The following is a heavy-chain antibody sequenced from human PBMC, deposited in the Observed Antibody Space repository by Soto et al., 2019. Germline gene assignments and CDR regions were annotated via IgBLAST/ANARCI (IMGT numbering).Heavy chain of an antibody. CDR2: INPNSGGT. D-gene: IGHD3-3*01. Sequence: ASVKVSCKASGYTFTGYYIHWVRQAPGQGLEWMGWINPNSGGTNYAQKFQGRVTMTRDTSISTAYMELSRLRSDDTAVYYCARAGAPITIFGVVNWFDPWGQGTLVTVPQ. CDR1: GYTFTGYY. CDR3: ARAGAPITIFGVVNWFDP. J-gene: IGHJ5*02. V-gene: IGHV1-2*02.